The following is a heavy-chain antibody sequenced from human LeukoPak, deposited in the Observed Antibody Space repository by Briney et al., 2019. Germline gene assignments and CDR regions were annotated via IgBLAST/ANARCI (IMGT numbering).Heavy chain of an antibody. J-gene: IGHJ6*02. CDR3: ARVRSGIVVVPAAMREDGMDV. D-gene: IGHD2-2*01. CDR2: SNPNSGGT. Sequence: ASVKVSCKASGYTFTGHYMHWVRQAPGQGLDWMGWSNPNSGGTNYAQKFQGRVIMTRDTSISTAYMELSRLRSDDTAVYYCARVRSGIVVVPAAMREDGMDVWGQGTTVTASS. CDR1: GYTFTGHY. V-gene: IGHV1-2*02.